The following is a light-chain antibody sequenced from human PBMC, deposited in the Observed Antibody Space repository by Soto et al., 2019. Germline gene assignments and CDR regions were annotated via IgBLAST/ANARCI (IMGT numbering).Light chain of an antibody. V-gene: IGKV1-39*01. CDR1: QNISSY. J-gene: IGKJ4*01. Sequence: EIQMTQSPSSLSASVGDRVTITCRASQNISSYLNCYQQKPGKAPKLLIYAASSLQSGVPSRFSGSGSGTDFTFIISSLQPEDFATYYCQQSYSTPPTFGGGTKVDIK. CDR2: AAS. CDR3: QQSYSTPPT.